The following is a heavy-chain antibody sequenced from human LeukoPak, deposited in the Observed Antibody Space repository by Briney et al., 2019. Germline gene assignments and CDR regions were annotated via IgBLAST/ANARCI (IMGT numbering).Heavy chain of an antibody. V-gene: IGHV3-74*01. CDR3: ARALGSGWVYFL. J-gene: IGHJ4*02. CDR2: INSDGSST. CDR1: GFTFSSYW. D-gene: IGHD3-10*01. Sequence: GGSLRLSCAASGFTFSSYWMHWVRQAPGKGLVWVSCINSDGSSTSYADSVKGRFTISRDNAKNTLYLQMNSLRVEDTAVYYCARALGSGWVYFLGGQGTLVTVSS.